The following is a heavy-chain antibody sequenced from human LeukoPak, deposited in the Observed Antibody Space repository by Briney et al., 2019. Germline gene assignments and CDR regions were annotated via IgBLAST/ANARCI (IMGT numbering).Heavy chain of an antibody. Sequence: GASVKVSCKPSGYTFSGFYIHWVRQAPGQGLEWMGWISPNSGGTDYAQRFQGRVTMTRDTSISTAYMELSSLRSDDTAVYYCASGHYPFEYWGQGTLVTVSS. CDR1: GYTFSGFY. J-gene: IGHJ4*02. V-gene: IGHV1-2*02. CDR3: ASGHYPFEY. CDR2: ISPNSGGT. D-gene: IGHD1-26*01.